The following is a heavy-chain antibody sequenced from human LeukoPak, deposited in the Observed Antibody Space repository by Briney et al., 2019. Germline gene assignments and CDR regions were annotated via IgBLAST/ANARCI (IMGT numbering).Heavy chain of an antibody. D-gene: IGHD5-12*01. CDR1: GYTFTSYY. Sequence: ASVKVSCKASGYTFTSYYMHWVRQAPGQGLEWMGIINPSGGSTSYAQKFQGRVTMTRDMSTSTVYMELSSLRSEDTAVYYCARNVDIVATIRKAYYYYMDVWAKGPRSPSP. CDR3: ARNVDIVATIRKAYYYYMDV. V-gene: IGHV1-46*01. CDR2: INPSGGST. J-gene: IGHJ6*03.